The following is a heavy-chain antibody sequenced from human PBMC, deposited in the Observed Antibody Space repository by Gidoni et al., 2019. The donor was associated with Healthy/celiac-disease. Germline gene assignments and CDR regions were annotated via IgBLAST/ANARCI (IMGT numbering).Heavy chain of an antibody. CDR1: GFSLSTGGVG. V-gene: IGHV2-5*02. Sequence: QITLKESGPTLVKPTQTLTLPCTFSGFSLSTGGVGVGWTRQPPGKALEWLALIYWDDDKRYSPSLKSRLTITKDTSKNQVVLTMTNMDPVDTATYYCAHRLSSWSGYNWFDPWGQGTLVTVSS. D-gene: IGHD6-13*01. J-gene: IGHJ5*02. CDR3: AHRLSSWSGYNWFDP. CDR2: IYWDDDK.